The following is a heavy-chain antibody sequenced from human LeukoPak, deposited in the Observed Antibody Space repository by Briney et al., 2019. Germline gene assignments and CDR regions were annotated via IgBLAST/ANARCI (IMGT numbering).Heavy chain of an antibody. CDR2: INHSGST. CDR1: GGSFSGYY. Sequence: PSETLSLTCAVYGGSFSGYYWSWIRQPPVKGLEWIGEINHSGSTNYNPSLKSRVTISVDTSKNQFSLKLSSVTAADTAVYYCARGDYGVGDYWGQGTLVTVSS. J-gene: IGHJ4*02. D-gene: IGHD4-17*01. V-gene: IGHV4-34*01. CDR3: ARGDYGVGDY.